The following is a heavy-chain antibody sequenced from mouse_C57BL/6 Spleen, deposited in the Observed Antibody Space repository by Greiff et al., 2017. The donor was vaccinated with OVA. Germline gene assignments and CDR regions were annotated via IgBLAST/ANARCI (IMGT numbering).Heavy chain of an antibody. Sequence: QVQLQQPGAELVRPGSSVKLSCKASGYTFTSYWMHWVKQRPIQGLEWIGNIDPSDSETHYNQKFKDKATLTVDKSSSTAYMQLSSLTSEDSAVYYCARKGNSNAMDYWGQGTSVTVSS. CDR2: IDPSDSET. CDR1: GYTFTSYW. D-gene: IGHD2-1*01. CDR3: ARKGNSNAMDY. J-gene: IGHJ4*01. V-gene: IGHV1-52*01.